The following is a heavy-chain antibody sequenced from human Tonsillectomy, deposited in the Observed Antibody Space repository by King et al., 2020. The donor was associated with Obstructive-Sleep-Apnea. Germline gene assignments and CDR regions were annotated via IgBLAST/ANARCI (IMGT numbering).Heavy chain of an antibody. V-gene: IGHV4-59*01. CDR2: IYHSGST. CDR1: GDSISTYY. D-gene: IGHD3-10*01. J-gene: IGHJ1*01. CDR3: ARDEPGDMVRGYFHH. Sequence: VQLQESGPGLVKPSETLSLTCTVSGDSISTYYWNWIRQPPGKGLEWIGYIYHSGSTKYNPSLRSRVTISIDTSKNQFSLRLSSVTATDTAVYYCARDEPGDMVRGYFHHWGQGTLVTVSS.